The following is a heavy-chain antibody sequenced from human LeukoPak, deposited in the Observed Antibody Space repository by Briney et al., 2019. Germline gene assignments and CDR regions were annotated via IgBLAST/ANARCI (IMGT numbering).Heavy chain of an antibody. D-gene: IGHD3-10*01. J-gene: IGHJ4*02. CDR1: GYSISSGYY. V-gene: IGHV4-38-2*02. CDR2: IYHSGST. Sequence: PSETLSLTCTVSGYSISSGYYWGWIRQPPGKGLEWIGSIYHSGSTYYNPSLKSRVTISVDTSKNQFSLKLSSVTAADTAVYYCARAGITTTDFDYWGQGTLVTVSS. CDR3: ARAGITTTDFDY.